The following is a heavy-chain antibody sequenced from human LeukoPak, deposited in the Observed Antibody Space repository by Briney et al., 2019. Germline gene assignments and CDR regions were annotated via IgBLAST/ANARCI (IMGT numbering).Heavy chain of an antibody. V-gene: IGHV3-21*04. CDR1: GFTFSSYS. J-gene: IGHJ6*02. D-gene: IGHD2-2*01. Sequence: GGSLRLSCAASGFTFSSYSMNWVRQAPGKGLEWVSSISSSSSYIYYADSVKGRFTISRDNSKNTLYLQMNSLRAEDTAVYYCAKDHCSSTSCYEDPYGMDVWGQGTTVTVSS. CDR2: ISSSSSYI. CDR3: AKDHCSSTSCYEDPYGMDV.